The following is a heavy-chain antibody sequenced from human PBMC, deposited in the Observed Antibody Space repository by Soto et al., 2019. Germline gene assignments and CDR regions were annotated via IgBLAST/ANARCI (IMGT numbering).Heavy chain of an antibody. D-gene: IGHD5-18*01. CDR1: GFTFSSYW. CDR3: ARASATAMVTFVN. V-gene: IGHV3-74*01. CDR2: INSDGSST. J-gene: IGHJ4*02. Sequence: GGSLRLSCAASGFTFSSYWMHWVRQAPGKGLVWVSRINSDGSSTSYADSVKGRFTISRDNAKNTLYLQMNSLRAEDTAVYYCARASATAMVTFVNWGQGTLVTVSS.